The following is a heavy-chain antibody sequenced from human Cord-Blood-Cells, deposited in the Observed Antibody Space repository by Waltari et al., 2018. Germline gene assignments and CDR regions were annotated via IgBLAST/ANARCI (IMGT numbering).Heavy chain of an antibody. CDR2: IYSGGST. V-gene: IGHV3-66*01. J-gene: IGHJ4*02. D-gene: IGHD3-3*01. Sequence: EVQLVESWGGLVQPGGSLRLSCAASGFTVSSNYMSWVRQAPGKGLEWVSVIYSGGSTYYADSVKGRFTISRDNSKNTLYLQMNSLRAEDTAVYYCARDRGYYDFWSGYDYWGQGTLVTVSS. CDR3: ARDRGYYDFWSGYDY. CDR1: GFTVSSNY.